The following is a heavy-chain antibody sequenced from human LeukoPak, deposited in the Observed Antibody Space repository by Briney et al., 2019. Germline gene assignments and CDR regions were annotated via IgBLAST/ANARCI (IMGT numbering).Heavy chain of an antibody. Sequence: SQTLSLTCGISGGSVSSDSAAWNWVRQSPSRGLEWLGRTYYRSKWYNDYAVSVKSRITVNPDTSKNEFSLHLNSVTPEDTAVYYCARETVDWSDAFDIWGQGTVVTISS. J-gene: IGHJ3*02. CDR2: TYYRSKWYN. CDR1: GGSVSSDSAA. CDR3: ARETVDWSDAFDI. D-gene: IGHD5-12*01. V-gene: IGHV6-1*01.